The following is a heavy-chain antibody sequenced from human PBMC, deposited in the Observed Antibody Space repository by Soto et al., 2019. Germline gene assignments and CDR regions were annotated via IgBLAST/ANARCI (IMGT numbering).Heavy chain of an antibody. Sequence: EVQLLESGGGLVQPGGSLRLSCAASGFTFSSYAMSWVRQAPGKGLEWVSAISGSGGSTYYADSVKGRFTISRDKSKNTLYLQMNSLRAEDTAVYYCAKVGYSGSVYFQHWGQGTLVTVSS. CDR2: ISGSGGST. D-gene: IGHD1-26*01. V-gene: IGHV3-23*01. J-gene: IGHJ1*01. CDR3: AKVGYSGSVYFQH. CDR1: GFTFSSYA.